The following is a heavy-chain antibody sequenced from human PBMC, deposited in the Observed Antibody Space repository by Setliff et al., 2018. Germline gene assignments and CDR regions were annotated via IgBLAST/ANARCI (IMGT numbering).Heavy chain of an antibody. CDR3: ARAPSSTVINWFDP. D-gene: IGHD3-22*01. V-gene: IGHV1-69*06. J-gene: IGHJ5*02. Sequence: SVKVSCKASGATFSSYAISWVRQAPGQGLEWMRRIIPIFGTANYAQKFQGRITITADKSTSTAYMELSSLRSEDTAVYYCARAPSSTVINWFDPWGQGTLVTVSS. CDR2: IIPIFGTA. CDR1: GATFSSYA.